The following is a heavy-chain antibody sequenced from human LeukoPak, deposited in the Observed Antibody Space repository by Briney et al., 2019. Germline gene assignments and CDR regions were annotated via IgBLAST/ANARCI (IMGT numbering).Heavy chain of an antibody. J-gene: IGHJ3*02. D-gene: IGHD6-13*01. CDR1: GFTFRTYA. CDR3: ATGIWYDAFDI. Sequence: QSGGSLRLSCAASGFTFRTYAMTWVRQTPGKGLEWVAVISYGGSNKYYADSVKGRFTISRDNSKNTLYLQMNSLRADDTAVYYCATGIWYDAFDIWGQGTMVTVSS. V-gene: IGHV3-30-3*01. CDR2: ISYGGSNK.